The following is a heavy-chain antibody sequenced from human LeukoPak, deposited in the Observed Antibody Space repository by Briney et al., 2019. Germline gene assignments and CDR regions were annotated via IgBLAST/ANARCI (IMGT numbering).Heavy chain of an antibody. V-gene: IGHV6-1*01. D-gene: IGHD3-10*01. CDR3: ARAPLLWFGELLSFYYYGMDV. Sequence: SQTLSLTCAISGDSVSSNSAAWNWIRQSPSRGLEWLGRTYYRSKWYNDYAVSVKSRITINPDTSKNQFSLQLNSVTPEDTAVYYCARAPLLWFGELLSFYYYGMDVWGQGTTVTVSS. CDR1: GDSVSSNSAA. J-gene: IGHJ6*02. CDR2: TYYRSKWYN.